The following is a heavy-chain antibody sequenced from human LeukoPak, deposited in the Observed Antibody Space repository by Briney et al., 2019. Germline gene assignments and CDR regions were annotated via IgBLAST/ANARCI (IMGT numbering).Heavy chain of an antibody. CDR1: GGSISSYD. CDR2: TYTSGST. D-gene: IGHD6-19*01. V-gene: IGHV4-4*07. J-gene: IGHJ4*02. Sequence: SETLSLTCTVSGGSISSYDWSWIRQPAGKGLEWIGRTYTSGSTNYNPSLKSRVTMSVDMSKNQFSLKLSSVTAADTAVYYCARGLSSAWYNIPIDYWGQGTLVTVSS. CDR3: ARGLSSAWYNIPIDY.